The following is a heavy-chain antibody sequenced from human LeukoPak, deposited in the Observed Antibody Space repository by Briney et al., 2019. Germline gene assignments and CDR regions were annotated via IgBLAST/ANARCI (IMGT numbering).Heavy chain of an antibody. Sequence: PSETLSLTCAVSGGSISSGGYYWSWIRQHPGKGLEWIGYIYYSGSTYYNPSLKSRVTISVDTSKNQFSLKLSSVTAADTAVYYCARGPVTMIVEGLGMDVWGQGTTVTVSS. J-gene: IGHJ6*02. D-gene: IGHD3-22*01. CDR1: GGSISSGGYY. CDR2: IYYSGST. V-gene: IGHV4-31*11. CDR3: ARGPVTMIVEGLGMDV.